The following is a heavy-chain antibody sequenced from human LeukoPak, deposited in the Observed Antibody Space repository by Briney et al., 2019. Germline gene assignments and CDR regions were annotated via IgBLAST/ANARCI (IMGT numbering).Heavy chain of an antibody. CDR3: AREVYSSSFRFDP. CDR2: IKKDGSEK. Sequence: GGSPRLSCAASGFTFSNYWMTWVRQAPGKGLEWVANIKKDGSEKNYVDSVKGRFTISRDNAKNPLYLQMNSLRAEETAVYYCAREVYSSSFRFDPWGQGTLVTVSS. D-gene: IGHD6-13*01. CDR1: GFTFSNYW. J-gene: IGHJ5*02. V-gene: IGHV3-7*01.